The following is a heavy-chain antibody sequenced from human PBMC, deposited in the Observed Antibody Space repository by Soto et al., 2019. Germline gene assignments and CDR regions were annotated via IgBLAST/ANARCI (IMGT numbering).Heavy chain of an antibody. CDR2: TYYRSKWYS. J-gene: IGHJ6*02. V-gene: IGHV6-1*01. D-gene: IGHD6-6*01. CDR1: GESVSSNNAA. CDR3: ARAKEYTRSSGMDV. Sequence: SQTLSLTCVISGESVSSNNAAWNWIRQSPSRSLEWLGSTYYRSKWYSDYSLSVKSRITINPDTSKDQFSLQLNSVTPEDTALYYCARAKEYTRSSGMDVWGQGTTVTVSS.